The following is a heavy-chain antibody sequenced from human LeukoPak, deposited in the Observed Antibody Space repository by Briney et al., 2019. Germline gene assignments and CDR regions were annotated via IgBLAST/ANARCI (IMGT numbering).Heavy chain of an antibody. V-gene: IGHV4-4*07. CDR2: IYTSGST. CDR1: GGSISSYY. CDR3: ARHPPSALYLRGPAGAFDI. J-gene: IGHJ3*02. D-gene: IGHD3-10*01. Sequence: SETLSLTCTVSGGSISSYYWSWIRQPAGKGLEWIGRIYTSGSTNYNPSLKSRVTMSVDTSKNQFSLKLSSVTAADTAVYYCARHPPSALYLRGPAGAFDIWGQGTMVTVSS.